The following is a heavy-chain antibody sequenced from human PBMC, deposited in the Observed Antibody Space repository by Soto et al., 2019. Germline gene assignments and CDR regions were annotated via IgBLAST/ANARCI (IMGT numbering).Heavy chain of an antibody. CDR2: ISGSGGST. V-gene: IGHV3-23*01. D-gene: IGHD3-22*01. Sequence: EMQLLESGGGLVQPGGSLRLSCAASGFTFSSYAMSWVRQAPGKGLEWVSAISGSGGSTYYADSVKGRFTISRDNSKNTLYLQMNSLRAEDTAVYYCAKQGRDDSSGYYLYYFDYWGQGTLVTVSS. CDR1: GFTFSSYA. J-gene: IGHJ4*02. CDR3: AKQGRDDSSGYYLYYFDY.